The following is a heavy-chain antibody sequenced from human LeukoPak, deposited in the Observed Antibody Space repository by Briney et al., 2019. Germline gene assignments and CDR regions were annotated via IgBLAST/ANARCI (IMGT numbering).Heavy chain of an antibody. CDR2: IYYSGST. V-gene: IGHV4-59*08. CDR3: ARTSAMVRGVIKRVNWFDP. J-gene: IGHJ5*02. D-gene: IGHD3-10*01. Sequence: PSETLSLTCTVSGGSISSYYWGWIRQPPGKGLEWIGYIYYSGSTNYNPSLKSRVTISVDTSKNQFSLKLSSVTAADTAVYYCARTSAMVRGVIKRVNWFDPWGQGTLVTVSS. CDR1: GGSISSYY.